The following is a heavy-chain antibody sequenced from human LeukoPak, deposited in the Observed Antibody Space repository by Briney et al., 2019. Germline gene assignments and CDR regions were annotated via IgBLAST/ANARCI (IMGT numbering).Heavy chain of an antibody. CDR2: IIPILGIA. D-gene: IGHD2-15*01. CDR1: GGTFSSYA. Sequence: VASVKVSCKASGGTFSSYAISWVRQAPGQGLEWMGRIIPILGIASYAQKFQGRVTITADKFTSTAYMELSSLRSEDTAVYYCARACSGGSCYFDYWGQGTLVTVSS. J-gene: IGHJ4*02. CDR3: ARACSGGSCYFDY. V-gene: IGHV1-69*04.